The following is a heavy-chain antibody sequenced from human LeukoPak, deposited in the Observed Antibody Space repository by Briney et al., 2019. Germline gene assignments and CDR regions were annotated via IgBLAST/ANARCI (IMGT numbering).Heavy chain of an antibody. D-gene: IGHD7-27*01. CDR1: GFTFSGSD. CDR3: TRGEGVGNWGNDY. CDR2: IRNKPKNYAT. J-gene: IGHJ4*02. Sequence: GGSLRLSCAASGFTFSGSDIHWVRQASGKGLEWVGRIRNKPKNYATAYAASVKGRFTISRDDSKNTTYLQMNSLKIEDTAVYYCTRGEGVGNWGNDYWGQGTLVTVSS. V-gene: IGHV3-73*01.